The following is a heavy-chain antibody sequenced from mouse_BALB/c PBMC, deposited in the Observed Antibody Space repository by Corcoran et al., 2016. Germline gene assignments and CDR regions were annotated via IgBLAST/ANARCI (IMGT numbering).Heavy chain of an antibody. CDR1: WYTFTNYG. V-gene: IGHV9-1*02. CDR2: INTYTGEP. J-gene: IGHJ3*01. CDR3: ASKVTDH. Sequence: QIQLVQSGPELKKPGETVKISCKASWYTFTNYGMNCVKQAPGKGLKWMGWINTYTGEPTYADDFKGRFAFSLETSASTAYLQINNLKNEDMATYFCASKVTDHCGQGTLVTVSA.